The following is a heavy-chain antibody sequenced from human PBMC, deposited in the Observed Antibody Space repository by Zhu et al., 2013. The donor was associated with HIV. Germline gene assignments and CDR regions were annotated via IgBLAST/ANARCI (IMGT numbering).Heavy chain of an antibody. CDR3: ARVQNSGSYRVPWGYFDY. CDR1: GGTFSSYA. Sequence: QVQLVQSGAEVKKPGSSVKVSCKASGGTFSSYAISWVRQAPGQGLEWMGGIIPIFGTANYAQKFQGRVTITADESTSTAYMELSSLRSEDTAVYYCARVQNSGSYRVPWGYFDYWGQGTLVTVSS. V-gene: IGHV1-69*01. D-gene: IGHD1-26*01. CDR2: IIPIFGTA. J-gene: IGHJ4*02.